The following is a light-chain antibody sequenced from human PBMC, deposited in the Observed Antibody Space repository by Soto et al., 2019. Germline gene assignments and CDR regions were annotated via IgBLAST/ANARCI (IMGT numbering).Light chain of an antibody. CDR1: QSISSY. V-gene: IGKV1-39*01. CDR3: QQSYSTPLS. Sequence: DIQMTQSPSSLSASVGDTVTLTCRASQSISSYLNWYQQKPGKAPKLLIYAASSLQSGVPSRFRGSASGTDFTLTISSLQPEDFATYYCQQSYSTPLSFGGETKVDIK. CDR2: AAS. J-gene: IGKJ4*01.